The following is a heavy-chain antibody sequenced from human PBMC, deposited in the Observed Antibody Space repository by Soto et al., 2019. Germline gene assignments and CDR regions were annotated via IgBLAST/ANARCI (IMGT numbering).Heavy chain of an antibody. D-gene: IGHD2-15*01. CDR1: GGSISSSNW. CDR2: IYHSGST. J-gene: IGHJ4*02. CDR3: ARGLVVVAANYFDY. V-gene: IGHV4-4*02. Sequence: LSLTCAVSGGSISSSNWWSWVRQPPGKGLEWIGEIYHSGSTNYNPSLKSRVTISVDKSKNQFSLKLSSVTAADTAVYYCARGLVVVAANYFDYWGQGTLVTVSS.